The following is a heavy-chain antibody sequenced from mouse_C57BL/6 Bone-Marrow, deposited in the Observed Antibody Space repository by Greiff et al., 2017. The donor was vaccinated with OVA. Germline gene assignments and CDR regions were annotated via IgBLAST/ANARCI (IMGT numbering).Heavy chain of an antibody. CDR3: ARGSTMVTTGDD. CDR2: INPSNGGT. V-gene: IGHV1-53*01. D-gene: IGHD2-2*01. Sequence: QVHVKQPGTELVKPGASVKLSCKASGYTFTSYWMHWVKQRPGQGLEWIGNINPSNGGTNYNEKFKSKATLTVDKSSSTAYMQLSSLTSEDSAVYYCARGSTMVTTGDDWGQGTTLTVSS. CDR1: GYTFTSYW. J-gene: IGHJ2*01.